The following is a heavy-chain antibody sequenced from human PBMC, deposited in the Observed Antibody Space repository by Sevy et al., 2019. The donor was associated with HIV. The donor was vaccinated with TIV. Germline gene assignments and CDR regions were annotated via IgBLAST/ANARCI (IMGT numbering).Heavy chain of an antibody. CDR3: AKDLLTYGGKGPDAFDI. V-gene: IGHV3-30*18. D-gene: IGHD4-17*01. CDR1: GFTFSSYG. J-gene: IGHJ3*02. CDR2: ISYDGSNK. Sequence: GGSLRLSCAASGFTFSSYGMHWVRQAPGKGLEWVGVISYDGSNKYYADSVKGRFTISRDNSKNTLYLQMNSLRAEDTAVYYCAKDLLTYGGKGPDAFDIWGQGTVVTVSS.